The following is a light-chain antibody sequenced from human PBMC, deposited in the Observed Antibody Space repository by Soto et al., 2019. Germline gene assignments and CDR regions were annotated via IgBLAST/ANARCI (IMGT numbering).Light chain of an antibody. V-gene: IGKV3-15*01. Sequence: EMVMTQSPATLSVSPGERATRSCRASHSVSSNLAWYQQKPGQAPRLLIYGASTRATGIPARFSGSGSGTEFTLTISSLQCEDFAVYYCQQYNNWPPWTFGQGTKVEIK. CDR1: HSVSSN. J-gene: IGKJ1*01. CDR2: GAS. CDR3: QQYNNWPPWT.